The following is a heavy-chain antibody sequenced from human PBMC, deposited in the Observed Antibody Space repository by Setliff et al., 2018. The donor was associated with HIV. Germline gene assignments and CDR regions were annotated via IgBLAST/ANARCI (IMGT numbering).Heavy chain of an antibody. J-gene: IGHJ4*02. CDR1: RDSISSSNW. CDR2: IYHSGST. CDR3: ARGLGMVESTTPFDC. D-gene: IGHD1-26*01. V-gene: IGHV4-4*02. Sequence: SETLSLTCAVSRDSISSSNWWSWVRQPPGKGLEWIGEIYHSGSTNYNPSLKSRVTMSVDTSKNQLSLNLTSVTAADTAVYYCARGLGMVESTTPFDCWGQGTLVTVSS.